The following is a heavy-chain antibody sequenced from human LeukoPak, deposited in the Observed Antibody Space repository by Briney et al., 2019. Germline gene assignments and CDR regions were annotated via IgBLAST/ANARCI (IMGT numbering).Heavy chain of an antibody. Sequence: ASVKVSCKASGYTFTSYGISWVRQAPGQGLEWMGWISAYNGNTNYAQKLQGRVTMTTDTSTSTAYMELRSLRSDDTAVYYCARDPRSRYGGPIRDYWGQGTLVTVSS. D-gene: IGHD4-23*01. J-gene: IGHJ4*02. CDR3: ARDPRSRYGGPIRDY. CDR2: ISAYNGNT. CDR1: GYTFTSYG. V-gene: IGHV1-18*01.